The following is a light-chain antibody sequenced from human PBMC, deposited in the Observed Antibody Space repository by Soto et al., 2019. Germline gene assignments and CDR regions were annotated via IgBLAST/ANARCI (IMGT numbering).Light chain of an antibody. J-gene: IGKJ1*01. Sequence: DIQMTQSPSSLSASVGDRVTITCRASQVITNFLAWYQQKPGKVPKLLIYYASTLQAGVPSRFSGSGSGTEFTLTISSLQSEDFAVYYCHHYNNWPRTFGQGTKVDIK. CDR3: HHYNNWPRT. CDR2: YAS. CDR1: QVITNF. V-gene: IGKV1-27*01.